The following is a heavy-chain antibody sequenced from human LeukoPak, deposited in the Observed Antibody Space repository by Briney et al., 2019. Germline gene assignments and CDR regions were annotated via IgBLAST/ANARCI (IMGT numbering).Heavy chain of an antibody. J-gene: IGHJ4*02. CDR1: GYSFTAYG. D-gene: IGHD3-16*02. CDR2: ISAYNGNT. Sequence: ASVKVSCKASGYSFTAYGITWMRQAPGQGLEWMGWISAYNGNTHYAERLQDRVTMTTDTSTSTAYMELRRLRSDDTAIYYCARATALTTIVGRPEYSAQGTLVIVSS. CDR3: ARATALTTIVGRPEY. V-gene: IGHV1-18*01.